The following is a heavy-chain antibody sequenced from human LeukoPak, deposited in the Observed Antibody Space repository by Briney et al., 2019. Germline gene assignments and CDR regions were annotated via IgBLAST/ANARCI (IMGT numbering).Heavy chain of an antibody. V-gene: IGHV1-8*02. D-gene: IGHD3-3*01. CDR2: MNPNSGNT. CDR1: GYTFTGYY. J-gene: IGHJ6*02. Sequence: ASVKVSCKASGYTFTGYYMHWVRQATGQGLEWMGWMNPNSGNTGYAQKFQGRVTMTRNTSISTAYMELSSLRSEDTAVYYCARGLIWDYDFWSGYYRLDYYYGMDVWGQGTTVTVSS. CDR3: ARGLIWDYDFWSGYYRLDYYYGMDV.